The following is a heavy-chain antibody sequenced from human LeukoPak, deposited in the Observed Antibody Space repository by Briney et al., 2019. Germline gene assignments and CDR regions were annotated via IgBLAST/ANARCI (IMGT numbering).Heavy chain of an antibody. V-gene: IGHV3-30*18. D-gene: IGHD3-10*01. J-gene: IGHJ4*02. CDR3: AKDQGPLWFGELPHDY. CDR1: GFTFSSYG. Sequence: GRSLRLSCAASGFTFSSYGMHWVRQAPGKGLEWVAVISHDGSNKYYADSVKGRFTISRDNSKNTLYLQMNSLRAEDTTVYYCAKDQGPLWFGELPHDYWGQGTLVTVSS. CDR2: ISHDGSNK.